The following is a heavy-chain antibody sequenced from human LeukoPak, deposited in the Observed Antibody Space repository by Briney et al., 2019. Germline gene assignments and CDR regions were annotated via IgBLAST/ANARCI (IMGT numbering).Heavy chain of an antibody. Sequence: PGGSLRLSCATSGFTVSSNYMSWVRQAPGKGLEWVSVIYSDGSTYYADSVKGRFTISRDRSKNTLYLQMNSLRGEDTAVYYCARFGRHGDYDPRAFDMWGQGTKVTVSS. CDR3: ARFGRHGDYDPRAFDM. D-gene: IGHD4-17*01. CDR1: GFTVSSNY. J-gene: IGHJ3*02. CDR2: IYSDGST. V-gene: IGHV3-66*01.